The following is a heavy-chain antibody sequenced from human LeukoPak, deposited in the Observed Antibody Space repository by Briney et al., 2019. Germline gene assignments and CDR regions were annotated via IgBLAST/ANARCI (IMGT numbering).Heavy chain of an antibody. CDR2: IYSGGST. CDR3: ARATYGDYDEYYFDY. V-gene: IGHV3-53*01. Sequence: GGSLRLSCAASGFTVSSNYMSWVRQAPGKGLEWVSVIYSGGSTYYSDSVKGRFTISRDNSKNTLYLQMNSLRAEDTAVYYCARATYGDYDEYYFDYWGQGTLVTVSS. J-gene: IGHJ4*02. CDR1: GFTVSSNY. D-gene: IGHD4-17*01.